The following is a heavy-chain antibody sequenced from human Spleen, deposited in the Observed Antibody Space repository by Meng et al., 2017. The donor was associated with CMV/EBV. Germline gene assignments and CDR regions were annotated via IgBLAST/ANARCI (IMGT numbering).Heavy chain of an antibody. CDR1: GFTFSIHG. CDR2: TSYDGNHN. D-gene: IGHD3-22*01. J-gene: IGHJ4*02. Sequence: SCAASGFTFSIHGMHWVRQAPGKGLEWVAVTSYDGNHNFYAVSVKGRFTISRDNSKNTVYLQMNSLRAEDTAIYYCARENYYDRPIDYWGQGILVTVSS. V-gene: IGHV3-30*03. CDR3: ARENYYDRPIDY.